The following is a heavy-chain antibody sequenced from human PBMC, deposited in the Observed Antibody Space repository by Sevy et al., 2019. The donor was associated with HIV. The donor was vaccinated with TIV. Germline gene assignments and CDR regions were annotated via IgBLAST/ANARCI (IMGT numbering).Heavy chain of an antibody. J-gene: IGHJ5*02. CDR1: GGSISSSRHY. V-gene: IGHV4-39*01. Sequence: SETLSLTCNVSGGSISSSRHYWGWIRQSPGKSLEWIGSRFYSGGAYYNPSLQSRVTMSVDTSKNQFSLNVNSVTAADTAVYYCARHPLGNWFDLWGQGILDTVSS. D-gene: IGHD3-16*01. CDR2: RFYSGGA. CDR3: ARHPLGNWFDL.